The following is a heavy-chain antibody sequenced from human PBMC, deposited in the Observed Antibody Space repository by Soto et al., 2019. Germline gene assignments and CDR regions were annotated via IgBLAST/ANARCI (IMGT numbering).Heavy chain of an antibody. CDR1: GGTFGSYT. CDR2: IIPMFGTA. CDR3: ARQKAMPPHFYSGMDV. J-gene: IGHJ6*02. Sequence: QVHLVQSWAEVKKPGSSVKVSCTASGGTFGSYTVTWVRQAPGQGLEWMGEIIPMFGTASYAQKFQGRVTLTADKSTTTAHMELSSLSSDDTAVYFCARQKAMPPHFYSGMDVWGQGTTVTVSS. V-gene: IGHV1-69*06. D-gene: IGHD2-2*01.